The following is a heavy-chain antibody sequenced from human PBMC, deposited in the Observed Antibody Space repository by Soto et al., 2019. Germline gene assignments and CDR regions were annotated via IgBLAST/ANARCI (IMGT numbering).Heavy chain of an antibody. V-gene: IGHV3-9*01. J-gene: IGHJ5*01. CDR1: GFTFEDYA. D-gene: IGHD3-10*01. Sequence: EVQLVESGGGLVQPGRSLRLSCATSGFTFEDYAMLWVRQAPGKGLEWVAGLNWNSAKVGDAESVKGRCTISRDNDKNSLSLKMTSLRTEDTTQYQSVKTSGAGTVVAPSNTRSAGYKLDSWGQGTLVTVSS. CDR3: VKTSGAGTVVAPSNTRSAGYKLDS. CDR2: LNWNSAKV.